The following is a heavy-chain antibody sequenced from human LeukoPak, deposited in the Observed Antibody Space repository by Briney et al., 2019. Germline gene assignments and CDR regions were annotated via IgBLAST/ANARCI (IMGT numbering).Heavy chain of an antibody. J-gene: IGHJ4*02. CDR1: GESFSGYY. V-gene: IGHV4-34*01. D-gene: IGHD4-11*01. Sequence: SETLSLTCAVYGESFSGYYWAWIRQPPGKGLEWIGEINHTGRTNYKPSLKSRVTISVDSSKNQFSLRLNSVTAADTAVYYCARVDYSDSSRHFDYWGQGILVTVSS. CDR2: INHTGRT. CDR3: ARVDYSDSSRHFDY.